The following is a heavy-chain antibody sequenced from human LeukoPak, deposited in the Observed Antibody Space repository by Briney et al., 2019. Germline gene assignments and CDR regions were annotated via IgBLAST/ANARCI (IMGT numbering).Heavy chain of an antibody. V-gene: IGHV1-18*01. J-gene: IGHJ4*02. CDR1: GFTFTSYG. Sequence: ASVKVSCTASGFTFTSYGISWVRQAPGQGLEWIGWINAYSGNTNYAHKVQGRVTMTTDKSKNTLYMELNSLRADDTAVYYCARDATFRGYYFDYWGQGTLVTVSS. CDR3: ARDATFRGYYFDY. D-gene: IGHD2-15*01. CDR2: INAYSGNT.